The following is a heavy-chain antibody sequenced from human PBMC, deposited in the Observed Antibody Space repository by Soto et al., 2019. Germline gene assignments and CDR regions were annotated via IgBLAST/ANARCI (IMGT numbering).Heavy chain of an antibody. CDR2: IYPSDSDT. V-gene: IGHV5-51*01. CDR3: ARLRGSYPDVIDY. J-gene: IGHJ4*02. CDR1: GYRFTSHW. D-gene: IGHD1-26*01. Sequence: EVQLVQSGTEVKKPGESLRISCKGSGYRFTSHWIGWVRQMSGKGLEWMGIIYPSDSDTRYSPSFQGQVTISVDKSISTAYLQWTSLKASDTAMYYCARLRGSYPDVIDYWGQGILVTVSS.